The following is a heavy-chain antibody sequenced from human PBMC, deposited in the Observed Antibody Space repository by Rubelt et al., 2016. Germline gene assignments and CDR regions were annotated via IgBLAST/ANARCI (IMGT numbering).Heavy chain of an antibody. V-gene: IGHV3-7*01. CDR2: INQDGSEK. CDR3: ARPAVETDSDVFDY. CDR1: GFTFTTYW. D-gene: IGHD5-24*01. Sequence: GSLRLSCAASGFTFTTYWMSWVRQAPGKGLEWVANINQDGSEKYYVDSVRGRFTISRDNAKNSLYLQMNSLRGEDTAVYYCARPAVETDSDVFDYWGQGTLVTVSS. J-gene: IGHJ4*02.